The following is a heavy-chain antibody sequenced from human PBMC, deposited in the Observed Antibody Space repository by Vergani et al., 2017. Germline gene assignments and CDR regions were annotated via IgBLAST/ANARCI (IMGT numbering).Heavy chain of an antibody. J-gene: IGHJ6*04. CDR1: GGSISSGSYF. V-gene: IGHV4-61*02. CDR3: AGEFCSWCSCSVGNCYKYVDV. Sequence: QVQLQESGPGLVKSSQTLSLTCTVPGGSISSGSYFWSWIRQPAGKGLEWIGRIYTSGRTNYKSSRKSRVTMSIDTSKNHFSLKVNSVTAAATADYYCAGEFCSWCSCSVGNCYKYVDVWGKGTTVTVSS. CDR2: IYTSGRT. D-gene: IGHD2-15*01.